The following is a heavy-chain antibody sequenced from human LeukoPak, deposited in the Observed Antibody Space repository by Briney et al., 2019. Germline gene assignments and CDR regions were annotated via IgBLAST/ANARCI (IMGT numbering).Heavy chain of an antibody. Sequence: ASVNVSCKASGYTFTSYYMHWVRQAPGQGLEWMGIINPSGGSTSYAQKFQGRVTMTRDTSTSTVYMELSSLRSEDTAVYYCARDYYDNCFDYWGQGTLVTVSS. D-gene: IGHD3-22*01. V-gene: IGHV1-46*01. CDR2: INPSGGST. CDR1: GYTFTSYY. CDR3: ARDYYDNCFDY. J-gene: IGHJ4*02.